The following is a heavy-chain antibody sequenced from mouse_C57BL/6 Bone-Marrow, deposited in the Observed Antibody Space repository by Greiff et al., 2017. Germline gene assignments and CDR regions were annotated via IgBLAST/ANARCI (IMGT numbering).Heavy chain of an antibody. CDR1: GYTFTSYW. J-gene: IGHJ3*01. CDR3: ARLFITTVVAGAY. CDR2: IDPSDSYT. Sequence: VQLKQPGAELVRPGTSVKLSCKASGYTFTSYWMHWVKQRPGQGLEWIGVIDPSDSYTNYNQKFKGKATLTVDTSSSTAYMQLSSLTSEDSAVYYCARLFITTVVAGAYWGQGTLVTVSA. V-gene: IGHV1-59*01. D-gene: IGHD1-1*01.